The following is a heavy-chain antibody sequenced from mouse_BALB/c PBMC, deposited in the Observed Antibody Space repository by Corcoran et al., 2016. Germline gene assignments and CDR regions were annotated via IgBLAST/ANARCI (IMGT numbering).Heavy chain of an antibody. V-gene: IGHV14-3*02. CDR1: GFNIKDTY. CDR3: ARDCYYSAMDY. D-gene: IGHD2-3*01. CDR2: IDPANGNT. J-gene: IGHJ4*01. Sequence: EVQLQQSGAELVKPGASVKLSCTASGFNIKDTYMHWVKQRPEQGLEWIGRIDPANGNTKYDPKFQGKATITADTSSNTAYLQLSSLTSEDTAVYYCARDCYYSAMDYWGQGTSVTVSS.